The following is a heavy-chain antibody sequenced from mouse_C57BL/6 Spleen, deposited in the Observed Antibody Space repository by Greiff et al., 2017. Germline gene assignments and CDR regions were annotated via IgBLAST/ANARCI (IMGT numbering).Heavy chain of an antibody. J-gene: IGHJ1*03. D-gene: IGHD2-3*01. CDR2: IDPETGGT. CDR3: ARGDGYWYFDV. V-gene: IGHV1-15*01. CDR1: GYTFTDYE. Sequence: VQLQQPGAELVRPGASVTLSCKASGYTFTDYEMHWVKQTPVHGLEWIGAIDPETGGTAYNQKFKGKAILTADKSSSTAYMELRSLTSEDSAVYYYARGDGYWYFDVWGTGTTVTVSS.